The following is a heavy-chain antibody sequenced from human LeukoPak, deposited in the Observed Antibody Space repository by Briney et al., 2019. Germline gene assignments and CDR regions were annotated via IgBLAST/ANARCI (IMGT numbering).Heavy chain of an antibody. CDR3: AELGITMIGGV. Sequence: GTLSLTCVVSGDSMSGTNWWSWVRQSPGKGLEWVSYISSSGSTIYYADSVKGRFTISRDNAKNSLYLQMNSLRAEDTAVYYCAELGITMIGGVWGKGTTVTISS. J-gene: IGHJ6*04. CDR2: ISSSGSTI. CDR1: GDSMSGTNW. V-gene: IGHV3-48*03. D-gene: IGHD3-10*02.